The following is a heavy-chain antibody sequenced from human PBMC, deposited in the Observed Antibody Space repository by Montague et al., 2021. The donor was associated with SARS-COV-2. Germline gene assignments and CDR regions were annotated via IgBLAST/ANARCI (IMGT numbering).Heavy chain of an antibody. J-gene: IGHJ5*02. CDR2: IYYSGST. D-gene: IGHD2-15*01. Sequence: SETLSLTCTVSGGSISSSSYYWVWIRQPPGKGLEWIGSIYYSGSTYYNPSLKSRVPISTDTSKNQFSLKLSSVTAADTAEYYCARDPSVVLAGIIYNGFDLWGQGTMVTVSS. V-gene: IGHV4-39*07. CDR1: GGSISSSSYY. CDR3: ARDPSVVLAGIIYNGFDL.